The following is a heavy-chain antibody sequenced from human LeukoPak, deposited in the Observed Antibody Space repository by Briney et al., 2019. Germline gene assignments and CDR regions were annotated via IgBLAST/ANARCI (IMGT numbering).Heavy chain of an antibody. CDR3: ASRKLANDY. CDR2: INTNTGNP. J-gene: IGHJ4*02. D-gene: IGHD1-1*01. Sequence: ASVKVSCKASGYTFTSHAMTWVRQAPGQGLEWMGWINTNTGNPTYAQGFTGRFVFSLDTSVSTAYLQISSLKAEDTAVYYCASRKLANDYWGQGTLVTVSS. V-gene: IGHV7-4-1*02. CDR1: GYTFTSHA.